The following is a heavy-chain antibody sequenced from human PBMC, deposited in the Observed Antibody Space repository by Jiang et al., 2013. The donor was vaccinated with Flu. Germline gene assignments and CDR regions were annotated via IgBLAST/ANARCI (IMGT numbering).Heavy chain of an antibody. CDR2: IYHSGST. CDR1: GYSISSGYY. Sequence: LLKPSETLSLTCAVSGYSISSGYYWGWIRQPPGKGLEWIGSIYHSGSTYYNPSLKSRVTISVDTSKNQFSLKLSSVTAADTAVYYCARSGDSSSWYYFDYWGQGTLVTVSS. V-gene: IGHV4-38-2*01. D-gene: IGHD6-13*01. CDR3: ARSGDSSSWYYFDY. J-gene: IGHJ4*02.